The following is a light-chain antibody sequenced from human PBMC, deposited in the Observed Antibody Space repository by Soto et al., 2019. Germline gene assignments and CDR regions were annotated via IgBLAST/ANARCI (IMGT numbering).Light chain of an antibody. Sequence: QSVLTQPASVSGSPGQSITISCTGTSSDVGGYNYVSWYQQHPGKAPKLIIYHVTNRPSGVSNRFSGSKSGNTASLTISGLHVEDEADYYCSSYRSTNTVIFGGGTQLTVL. J-gene: IGLJ7*01. CDR3: SSYRSTNTVI. CDR1: SSDVGGYNY. V-gene: IGLV2-14*01. CDR2: HVT.